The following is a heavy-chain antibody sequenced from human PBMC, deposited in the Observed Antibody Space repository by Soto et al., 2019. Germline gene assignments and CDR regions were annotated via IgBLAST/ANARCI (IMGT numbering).Heavy chain of an antibody. D-gene: IGHD2-2*01. CDR3: ARDSRTGCSSTDCYMS. V-gene: IGHV4-4*02. CDR1: GDSISSGAW. CDR2: IYHSGNT. Sequence: QVQLQESGPGLVKASETLSLTCAVSGDSISSGAWWSSVRQSPGKGLQWIGEIYHSGNTRNNPSLKSRVTMSVDKSNNQFSLNLMSVTAADTATYYCARDSRTGCSSTDCYMSWGRGILVTVSS. J-gene: IGHJ5*02.